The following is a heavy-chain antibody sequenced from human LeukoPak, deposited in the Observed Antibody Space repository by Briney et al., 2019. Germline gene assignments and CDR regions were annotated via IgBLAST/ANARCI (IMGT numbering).Heavy chain of an antibody. J-gene: IGHJ4*02. CDR3: AKGRPCSSTSCYGSYFDY. CDR1: RFTFSSYA. Sequence: GRSLRLSCAASRFTFSSYAMSWVRQAPGKGLEWVSAISGSGDSTYYADSVKGRFTISRDNSKNTLYLQMNSLRAEDTAVYYCAKGRPCSSTSCYGSYFDYWGQGTLVTVSS. V-gene: IGHV3-23*01. D-gene: IGHD2-2*01. CDR2: ISGSGDST.